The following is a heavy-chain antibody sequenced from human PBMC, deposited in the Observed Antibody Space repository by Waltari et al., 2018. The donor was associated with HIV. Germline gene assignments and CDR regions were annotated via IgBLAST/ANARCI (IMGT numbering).Heavy chain of an antibody. CDR1: GGSFSGYY. CDR3: VRVVGDTVGPPRGYWYFDL. Sequence: QVQLHQWCAGLLKPSEILSLTCAVYGGSFSGYYWSWIRQPPGRGLEWIGEITHSGSADSNPSLKKRVSISVDTSKNQFSLKLSSVNAADTAVYYCVRVVGDTVGPPRGYWYFDLWGRGTLVTVSS. V-gene: IGHV4-34*01. CDR2: ITHSGSA. D-gene: IGHD1-26*01. J-gene: IGHJ2*01.